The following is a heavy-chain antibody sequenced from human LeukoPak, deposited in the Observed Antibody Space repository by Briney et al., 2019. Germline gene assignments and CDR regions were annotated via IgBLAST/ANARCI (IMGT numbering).Heavy chain of an antibody. V-gene: IGHV4-38-2*02. CDR2: LYHSGST. D-gene: IGHD6-13*01. CDR1: GYSISSGYY. CDR3: ARGSGIAAAGLDY. Sequence: SETLSLTCTVSGYSISSGYYWGWIRQPPGKGLEWIGSLYHSGSTYYNPSLKSRVTISVDTSKNQFSLKLSSVTAADTAVYYCARGSGIAAAGLDYWGQGTLVTVSS. J-gene: IGHJ4*02.